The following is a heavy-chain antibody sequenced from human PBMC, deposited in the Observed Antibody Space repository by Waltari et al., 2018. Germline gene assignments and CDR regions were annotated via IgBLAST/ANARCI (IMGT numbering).Heavy chain of an antibody. CDR3: ASQSTTLFDY. CDR2: IRHEGSNE. V-gene: IGHV3-33*01. J-gene: IGHJ4*02. D-gene: IGHD2-15*01. Sequence: QVQLVASGGGVVQPGRSLRLSCAASGFTFSRFGMHRVRQAPGKGVGWVAVIRHEGSNEYYVDSVKGRFTISRDNSKNTLYLQMNSLRAEDSAVYYCASQSTTLFDYWGQGTLVTVSS. CDR1: GFTFSRFG.